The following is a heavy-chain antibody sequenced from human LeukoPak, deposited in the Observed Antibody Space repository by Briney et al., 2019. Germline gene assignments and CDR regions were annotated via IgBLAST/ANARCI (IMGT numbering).Heavy chain of an antibody. Sequence: GASVKVSCKASGYTFTSYGISWVRQVPGQGPEWMGWISTFHGTTNVAQKFQGRVTMTSEKSTSTAYMEVRRLTSDDTAVYYCARAGGRSWFDPWGQGTLVTVSS. J-gene: IGHJ5*02. V-gene: IGHV1-18*01. CDR3: ARAGGRSWFDP. CDR1: GYTFTSYG. CDR2: ISTFHGTT.